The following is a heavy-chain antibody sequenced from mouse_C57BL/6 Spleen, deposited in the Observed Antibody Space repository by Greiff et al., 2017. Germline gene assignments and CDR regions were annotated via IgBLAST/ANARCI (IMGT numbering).Heavy chain of an antibody. Sequence: VKLVESGPGLVQPSQSLSLTCTVSGFSLTSYGVHWVRQSPGKGLEWLGVIWSGGSTDYNADFISRLSISKDNTKSQVVFIMNSLQADDTARYYCARNEGGYTMDYWGQGTSVTVS. CDR1: GFSLTSYG. J-gene: IGHJ4*01. CDR2: IWSGGST. V-gene: IGHV2-2*01. CDR3: ARNEGGYTMDY.